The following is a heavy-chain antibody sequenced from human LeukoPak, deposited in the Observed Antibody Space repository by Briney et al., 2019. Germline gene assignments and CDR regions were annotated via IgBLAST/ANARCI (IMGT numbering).Heavy chain of an antibody. V-gene: IGHV3-30*18. CDR3: AKGTRTTSGTSFDY. D-gene: IGHD6-13*01. J-gene: IGHJ4*02. Sequence: GGSLRLSCAASGFTFSSYGMHWVRQAPGKGLEWVAVISYDGSNKYYADSVKGRFTISRDNSKNTLYLQMNSLRAEDTAVYYCAKGTRTTSGTSFDYWGQGSLVSVSS. CDR2: ISYDGSNK. CDR1: GFTFSSYG.